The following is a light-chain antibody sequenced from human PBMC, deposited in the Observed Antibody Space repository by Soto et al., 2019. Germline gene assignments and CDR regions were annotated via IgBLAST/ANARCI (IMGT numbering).Light chain of an antibody. CDR3: QKYNNCPLT. CDR1: QSVSSN. Sequence: EIVMTQSPATLSVSPGERATLSCRASQSVSSNLAWYQQKPGQAPRLLIYGASTRATGIPAMFSGSGSGKEFTLTIISLQPEDFAVYDCQKYNNCPLTFWGGTEVDIK. J-gene: IGKJ4*01. V-gene: IGKV3-15*01. CDR2: GAS.